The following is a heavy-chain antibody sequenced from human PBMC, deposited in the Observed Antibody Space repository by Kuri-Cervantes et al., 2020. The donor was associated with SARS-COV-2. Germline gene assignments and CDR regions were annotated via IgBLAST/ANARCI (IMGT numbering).Heavy chain of an antibody. V-gene: IGHV3-15*01. D-gene: IGHD1-1*01. CDR3: TTESRYVY. J-gene: IGHJ4*02. CDR1: GFTFSYSW. Sequence: GESLKISCAASGFTFSYSWMSWVRQAPGKGLEWVGRIKSKADGGTTDYAAPVKGRFTISRDDSKTTLYLQMNGLKTEDTAVYYCTTESRYVYWGQGTLVTVSS. CDR2: IKSKADGGTT.